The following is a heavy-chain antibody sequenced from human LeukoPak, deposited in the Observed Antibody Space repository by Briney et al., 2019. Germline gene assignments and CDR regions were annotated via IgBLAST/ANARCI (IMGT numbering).Heavy chain of an antibody. CDR1: GFAFSSYA. CDR3: ARGGGYYDSGGYYFDY. J-gene: IGHJ4*02. CDR2: ISGSGGST. D-gene: IGHD3-22*01. Sequence: GGSLRLSCAASGFAFSSYAMSWVRQAPGKGLEWVSAISGSGGSTYYADSVKGRFTISRDNSKNTLYLQMNSLRAEDTAVYYCARGGGYYDSGGYYFDYWGQGTLVTVSS. V-gene: IGHV3-23*01.